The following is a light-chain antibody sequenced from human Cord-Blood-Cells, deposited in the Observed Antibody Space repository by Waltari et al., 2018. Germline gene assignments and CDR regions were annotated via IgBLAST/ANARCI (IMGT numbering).Light chain of an antibody. Sequence: SALTQPASVSGSPGHSLTISCTGTSSDVGGSNYVSWYQQHPGKAPKLMIYDVSKRPSGVSNRFSGSKSGNTASLTISGLQAEDEADYYCSSYTSSSTRVFGGGTKLTVL. CDR2: DVS. CDR3: SSYTSSSTRV. CDR1: SSDVGGSNY. J-gene: IGLJ3*02. V-gene: IGLV2-14*01.